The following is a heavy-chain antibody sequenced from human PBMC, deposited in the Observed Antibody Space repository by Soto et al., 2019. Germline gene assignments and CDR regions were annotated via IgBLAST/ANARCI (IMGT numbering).Heavy chain of an antibody. D-gene: IGHD3-10*01. CDR3: ARDRDYYGSGSYYKKKNYYYYGMDV. J-gene: IGHJ6*02. CDR1: GFTFSSYS. Sequence: GGSLRLSCAASGFTFSSYSMNWVRQAPGKGLEWVSSISSSSSYIYYADSVKGRFTISRDNAKNSLYLQMNSLRAEDTAVYYCARDRDYYGSGSYYKKKNYYYYGMDVWGQGTTVTVSS. V-gene: IGHV3-21*01. CDR2: ISSSSSYI.